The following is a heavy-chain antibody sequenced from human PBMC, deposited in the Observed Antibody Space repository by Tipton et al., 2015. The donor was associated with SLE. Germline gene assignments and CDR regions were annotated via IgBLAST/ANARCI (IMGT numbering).Heavy chain of an antibody. V-gene: IGHV4-61*02. CDR3: ARVARNWGIAFDI. Sequence: TLSLTCTVSGGSITSDSSYWSWLRQHPGKGLEWVGRVSTSGTTNYNPSLRGRVTISLDTSKNHFSLKLTSVTATDTAVYFCARVARNWGIAFDIWGQGTMATVSS. D-gene: IGHD7-27*01. CDR1: GGSITSDSSY. J-gene: IGHJ3*02. CDR2: VSTSGTT.